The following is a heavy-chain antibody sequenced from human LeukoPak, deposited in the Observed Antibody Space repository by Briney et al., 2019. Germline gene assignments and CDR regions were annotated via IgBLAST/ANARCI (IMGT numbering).Heavy chain of an antibody. J-gene: IGHJ3*01. CDR1: GGAISSNFYY. V-gene: IGHV4-39*07. CDR3: AGAGQWGSQKYDNSVYSDAFDV. Sequence: SETLSLTCTVSGGAISSNFYYWVWIRQPPGKGLEWIGSIYYTGSTFYNPSLKSRVTILADMSKKQLSLKLNSVTAADTAVYYCAGAGQWGSQKYDNSVYSDAFDVWGQGTMVTVSS. D-gene: IGHD3-22*01. CDR2: IYYTGST.